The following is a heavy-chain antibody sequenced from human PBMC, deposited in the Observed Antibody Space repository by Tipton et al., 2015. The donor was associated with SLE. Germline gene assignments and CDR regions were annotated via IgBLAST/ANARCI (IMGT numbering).Heavy chain of an antibody. D-gene: IGHD3-22*01. CDR1: GGSISSGSYY. CDR2: LYATGST. CDR3: ARADYDSSRLYWDFDL. J-gene: IGHJ2*01. Sequence: TLSLTCTVSGGSISSGSYYWSWIRQPAGKGLEWIGRLYATGSTYYNPSLKSRVTLSIDTSKNQFSLELTSLTAADTAVYFCARADYDSSRLYWDFDLWGRGTQVNVSS. V-gene: IGHV4-61*02.